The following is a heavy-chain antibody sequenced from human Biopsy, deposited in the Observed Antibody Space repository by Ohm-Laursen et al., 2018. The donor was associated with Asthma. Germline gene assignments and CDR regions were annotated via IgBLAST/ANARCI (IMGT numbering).Heavy chain of an antibody. D-gene: IGHD3-9*01. Sequence: GASVKVSCKASRGTFINYAIHWVRQAPGQRLEWMGGIIPIFGTANYAQKFQGRVTITADESTSTAYMELSSLRSEDTAVYYCARASYDILTGYYNYFDYWGQGTLVTVSS. J-gene: IGHJ4*02. CDR1: RGTFINYA. CDR2: IIPIFGTA. CDR3: ARASYDILTGYYNYFDY. V-gene: IGHV1-69*13.